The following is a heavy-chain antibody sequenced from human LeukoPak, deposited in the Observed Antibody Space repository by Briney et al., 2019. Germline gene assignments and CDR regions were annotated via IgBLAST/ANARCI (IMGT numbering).Heavy chain of an antibody. V-gene: IGHV4-59*10. CDR1: GGSISTYY. CDR3: ARMGYYYDSSGYWEYFQH. Sequence: PSETLSLTCAVYGGSISTYYWSWIRQPAGKGLEWIGRIYTSGSTNYNPSLKSRVTMSVDTSKNQFSLKLSSVTAADTAVYYCARMGYYYDSSGYWEYFQHWGQGTLVTVSS. CDR2: IYTSGST. J-gene: IGHJ1*01. D-gene: IGHD3-22*01.